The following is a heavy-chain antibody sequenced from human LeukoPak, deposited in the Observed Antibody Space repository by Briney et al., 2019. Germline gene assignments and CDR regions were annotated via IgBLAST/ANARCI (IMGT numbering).Heavy chain of an antibody. J-gene: IGHJ4*02. CDR3: VKDLSGTYSLDY. V-gene: IGHV3-64D*06. CDR2: ISGSGGRT. Sequence: PGGSLRLSCSASGFTFSTHTMHWVRQAPGKGLEYVSCISGSGGRTYYGDSLRGRFPISRDNSRNTLYLHMSSLELEDTAVYYCVKDLSGTYSLDYWGQGTLVTVSS. D-gene: IGHD1-26*01. CDR1: GFTFSTHT.